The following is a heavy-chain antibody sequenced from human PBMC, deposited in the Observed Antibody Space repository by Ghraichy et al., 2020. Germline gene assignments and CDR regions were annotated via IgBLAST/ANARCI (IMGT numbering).Heavy chain of an antibody. J-gene: IGHJ4*02. D-gene: IGHD5-12*01. Sequence: SETLSLTCTVSGGSVSSGSYYWSWIRQPPGKGLEWIGYIYYSGSTNYNPSLKSRVTISVDTSKNQFSLKLSSVTAADTAVYYCASGREEGLRGYSGYDFEIDYWGQGTLVTVSS. CDR3: ASGREEGLRGYSGYDFEIDY. CDR1: GGSVSSGSYY. V-gene: IGHV4-61*01. CDR2: IYYSGST.